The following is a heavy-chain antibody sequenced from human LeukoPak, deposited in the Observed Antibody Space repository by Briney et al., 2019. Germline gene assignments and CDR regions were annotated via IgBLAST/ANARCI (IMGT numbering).Heavy chain of an antibody. J-gene: IGHJ6*02. V-gene: IGHV3-9*01. CDR2: IGWSSGRI. CDR1: GFTVLDHA. Sequence: GGSLRLSCVGSGFTVLDHAMHWVRQAPGKGLEWVSGIGWSSGRIDYADSVKGRFTSSRDNAKNSLYLQMNSLRAEDTAIYYCIKDIRPGGMDVWGQGVTVTVSS. D-gene: IGHD1-14*01. CDR3: IKDIRPGGMDV.